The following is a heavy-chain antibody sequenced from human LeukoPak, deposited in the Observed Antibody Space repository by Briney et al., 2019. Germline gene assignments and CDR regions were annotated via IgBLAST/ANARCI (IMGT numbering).Heavy chain of an antibody. J-gene: IGHJ4*02. V-gene: IGHV4-39*01. CDR1: GGSISSSSYY. CDR2: IYYSGST. CDR3: ASIAARPRSMAY. D-gene: IGHD6-6*01. Sequence: SETLSLTCTVSGGSISSSSYYWGWIRQPPGKGLEWIGSIYYSGSTYYNPSLKSRVTISVDTSKNQFSLKLSSVTAADTAVYYCASIAARPRSMAYWGQGTLVTVSS.